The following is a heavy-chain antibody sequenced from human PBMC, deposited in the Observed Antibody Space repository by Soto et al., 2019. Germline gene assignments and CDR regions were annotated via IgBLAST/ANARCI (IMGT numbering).Heavy chain of an antibody. J-gene: IGHJ1*01. CDR3: TGGYCTGGTCYSGYFQH. CDR1: GFTFSGST. V-gene: IGHV3-73*02. Sequence: EVQLVQSGGGLVQPGGSLKLSCAASGFTFSGSTVHWVRQASGEGLQWVGRIRSKANDYATTYIASVKGRFTISRDDSRNTAYLQMIDLKTADTAVYYCTGGYCTGGTCYSGYFQHWGQGALVTVFS. D-gene: IGHD2-15*01. CDR2: IRSKANDYAT.